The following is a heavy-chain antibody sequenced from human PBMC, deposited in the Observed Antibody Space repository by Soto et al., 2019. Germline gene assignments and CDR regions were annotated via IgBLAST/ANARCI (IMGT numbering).Heavy chain of an antibody. Sequence: QVQLQQWGAGLLKPSETLSLTCAVYGGSFSGYYWSWIRQPPGKGLEWIGEINHSGSTNYNPSLKSRVTISVDTSKNQFSLKLSSVTAADTAVYYCARERRVRSRYFDWLYDYWGQGTLVTVSS. J-gene: IGHJ4*02. V-gene: IGHV4-34*01. CDR2: INHSGST. CDR3: ARERRVRSRYFDWLYDY. D-gene: IGHD3-9*01. CDR1: GGSFSGYY.